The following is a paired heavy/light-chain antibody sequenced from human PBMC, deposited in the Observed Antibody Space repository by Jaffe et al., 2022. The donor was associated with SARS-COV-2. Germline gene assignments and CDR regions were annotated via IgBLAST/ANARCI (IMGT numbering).Light chain of an antibody. CDR2: AAS. CDR1: QSVSGSY. V-gene: IGKV3-20*01. Sequence: ENVLTQSPGTLSLSPGERATLSCRASQSVSGSYLAWYQHKPGQAPSLVIFAASSRAAGVPDRFSGSGSGTDFTLTISRLEPEDFAVYYCQQFASSPYTFGQGTKLEI. J-gene: IGKJ2*01. CDR3: QQFASSPYT.
Heavy chain of an antibody. Sequence: EVQLVQSGAEVKKPGESLKISCKGSGYIFANYWITWVRQMPGKGLEWMGAINPTDSYADYSPSLQGHVTISLDKSTSTAYLQWSSLQASDSAIYYCARSHLRSYTSSCLAFWGQGTLVTVAS. CDR1: GYIFANYW. J-gene: IGHJ4*02. CDR2: INPTDSYA. D-gene: IGHD2-2*01. CDR3: ARSHLRSYTSSCLAF. V-gene: IGHV5-10-1*03.